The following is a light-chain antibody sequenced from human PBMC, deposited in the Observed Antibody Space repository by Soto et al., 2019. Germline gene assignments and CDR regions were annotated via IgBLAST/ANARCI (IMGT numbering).Light chain of an antibody. V-gene: IGKV3-11*01. CDR2: DAS. CDR1: QSISSH. Sequence: EIVLTQSPATLSLSPGERATLSCRASQSISSHLAWYQQKAGQAPRLLVYDASNRDTGIPTRFTGSGSGTDFTLTISSLEPEDVAVYYCQQCSNWPPGHTFGQGTKLEIK. J-gene: IGKJ2*01. CDR3: QQCSNWPPGHT.